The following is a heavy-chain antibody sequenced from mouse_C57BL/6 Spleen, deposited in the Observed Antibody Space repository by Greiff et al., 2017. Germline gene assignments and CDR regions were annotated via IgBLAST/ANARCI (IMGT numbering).Heavy chain of an antibody. CDR1: GFTFSDYG. D-gene: IGHD1-1*01. J-gene: IGHJ4*01. Sequence: EVQVVESGGGLVKPGGSLKLSCAASGFTFSDYGMHWVRQAPEKGLEWVAYISSGSSTIYYADTVKGRFTISRDNAKNTLFLQMTSLRSEDTAMYYCARRRFITTVVADYAMDYWGQGTSVTVSS. V-gene: IGHV5-17*01. CDR2: ISSGSSTI. CDR3: ARRRFITTVVADYAMDY.